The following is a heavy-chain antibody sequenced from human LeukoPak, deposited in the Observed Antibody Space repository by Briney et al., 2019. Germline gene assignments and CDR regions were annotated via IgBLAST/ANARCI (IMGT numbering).Heavy chain of an antibody. CDR1: GDSISTSSYY. V-gene: IGHV4-39*07. CDR2: IYYSGST. CDR3: ASGYCGGACQLGGVDM. J-gene: IGHJ3*02. Sequence: PSETLSLTCSVSGDSISTSSYYWGWIRQPPGKGLEWIGTIYYSGSTYYNPSLKSRVTISLDTSGNQFSLKLSSVTAADTAVYYCASGYCGGACQLGGVDMWGQGTMVTVSS. D-gene: IGHD2-21*02.